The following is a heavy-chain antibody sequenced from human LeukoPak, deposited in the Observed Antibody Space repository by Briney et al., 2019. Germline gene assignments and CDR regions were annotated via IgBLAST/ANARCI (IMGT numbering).Heavy chain of an antibody. CDR3: AKDGSPYCSGGSCYPDY. CDR1: GFTFSSYG. V-gene: IGHV3-30*18. J-gene: IGHJ4*02. CDR2: ISYDGSNK. Sequence: GRSLRLSCAASGFTFSSYGMHWVRQAPGKGLEWVAVISYDGSNKYYADSVKGRFTISRDNSKNTLYLQMNSLRAEDTAVYYCAKDGSPYCSGGSCYPDYWGQGTLVSVSS. D-gene: IGHD2-15*01.